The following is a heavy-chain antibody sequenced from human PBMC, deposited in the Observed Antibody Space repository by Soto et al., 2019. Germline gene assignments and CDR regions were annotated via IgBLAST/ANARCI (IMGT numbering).Heavy chain of an antibody. D-gene: IGHD3-3*01. CDR2: ISYDGSNK. V-gene: IGHV3-30*18. CDR1: GFTFSNYG. J-gene: IGHJ6*02. CDR3: ANTAGYDFWRGHSKPYGMDV. Sequence: PGGSLRLSCAASGFTFSNYGMHWVRQAPGKGLEWVAVISYDGSNKYYADSVKGRFTISRDNSKNTLYMQMSSLRAEDTAVYYCANTAGYDFWRGHSKPYGMDVWGQGTTVTVSS.